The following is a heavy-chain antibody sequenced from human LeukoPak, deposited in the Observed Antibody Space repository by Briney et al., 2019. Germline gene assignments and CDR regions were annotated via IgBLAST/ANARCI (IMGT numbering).Heavy chain of an antibody. CDR1: GYTLTELS. CDR3: ARGQGSSSGWYGVTASDY. J-gene: IGHJ4*02. CDR2: FDPEDGET. Sequence: ASVKVSCKVSGYTLTELSMHWVRQAPGKGLEWMGGFDPEDGETIYAQKFQGRVTMTEDTSTDTAYMELSSLRSEDTAVYYCARGQGSSSGWYGVTASDYWGQGTLVTVSS. V-gene: IGHV1-24*01. D-gene: IGHD6-19*01.